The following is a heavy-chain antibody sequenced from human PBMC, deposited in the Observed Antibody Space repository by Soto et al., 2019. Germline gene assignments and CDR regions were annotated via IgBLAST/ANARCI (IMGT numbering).Heavy chain of an antibody. D-gene: IGHD3-22*01. Sequence: PSGTLSLTCTVSGGSISSSSYYWGWIRQPPGKGLEWIGSIYYSGSTYYNPSLKSRVTISVDTSKNQFSLKLSSVTAADTAVYYCANAKYYDSSRYYPFDYWGQGTLVTVSS. J-gene: IGHJ4*02. CDR1: GGSISSSSYY. V-gene: IGHV4-39*01. CDR2: IYYSGST. CDR3: ANAKYYDSSRYYPFDY.